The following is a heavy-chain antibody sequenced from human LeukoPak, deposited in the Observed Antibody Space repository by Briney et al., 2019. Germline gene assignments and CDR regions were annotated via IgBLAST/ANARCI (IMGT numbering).Heavy chain of an antibody. D-gene: IGHD6-6*01. CDR2: INHSGST. CDR1: GGSFSGYY. Sequence: SGTLSLTCAVYGGSFSGYYWSWIRQPPGKGLEWIGEINHSGSTNYNPSLKSRVTISVDTSKNQFSLKLSSVTAADTAVYYCARVGYSSSYNWFDPWGQGTLVTVSS. V-gene: IGHV4-34*01. CDR3: ARVGYSSSYNWFDP. J-gene: IGHJ5*02.